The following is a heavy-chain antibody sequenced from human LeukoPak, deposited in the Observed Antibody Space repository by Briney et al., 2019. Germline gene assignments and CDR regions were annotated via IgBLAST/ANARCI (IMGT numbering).Heavy chain of an antibody. CDR3: ARSPPGRTNWNYYDY. V-gene: IGHV3-64*01. CDR2: IGPIGVYT. J-gene: IGHJ4*02. D-gene: IGHD1-1*01. Sequence: PGGSLRLSCAASGFTFSDYTMHWVRQAPGPGLEFVSVIGPIGVYTYYANSVKGRFTISRDNSKSTVSLQMRSLRDEDMAVYYCARSPPGRTNWNYYDYWGRGTRVTVSS. CDR1: GFTFSDYT.